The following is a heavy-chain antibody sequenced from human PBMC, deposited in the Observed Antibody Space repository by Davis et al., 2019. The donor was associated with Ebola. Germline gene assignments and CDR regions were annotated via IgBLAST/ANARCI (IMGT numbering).Heavy chain of an antibody. Sequence: GESLKISCAASGFTFSSYAMSWVRQAPGKGLEWVSAISGSGGSTYYADSVKGRFTISRDNSKNTLYLQMNSLRAEDTAVYYCARVKRAATPGYYYYYGMDVWGQGTTVTVSS. D-gene: IGHD2-15*01. CDR2: ISGSGGST. V-gene: IGHV3-23*01. CDR1: GFTFSSYA. CDR3: ARVKRAATPGYYYYYGMDV. J-gene: IGHJ6*02.